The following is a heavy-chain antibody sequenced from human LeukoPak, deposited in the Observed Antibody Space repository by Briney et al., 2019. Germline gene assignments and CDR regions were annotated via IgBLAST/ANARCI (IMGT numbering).Heavy chain of an antibody. V-gene: IGHV4-31*03. D-gene: IGHD4-17*01. CDR1: GGSISSGGYY. CDR2: IYYSGST. Sequence: SETLSLTCTVSGGSISSGGYYWSWIRQRPGKGLEWIGYIYYSGSTYYNPSLKSRVTISVDTSKNQFSLKLSSVTAADTAVYYCARCDTVTTSFDYWGQGTLVTVSS. J-gene: IGHJ4*02. CDR3: ARCDTVTTSFDY.